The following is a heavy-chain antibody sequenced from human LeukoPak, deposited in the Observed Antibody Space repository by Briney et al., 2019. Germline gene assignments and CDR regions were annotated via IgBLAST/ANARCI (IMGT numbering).Heavy chain of an antibody. CDR1: GGSIIGSTYY. V-gene: IGHV4-39*01. CDR3: AGLVRAYYYFDY. CDR2: IYYSGNT. J-gene: IGHJ4*02. D-gene: IGHD2/OR15-2a*01. Sequence: PSETLSLTCTVSGGSIIGSTYYWGWIRQPPGKGLEWIGNIYYSGNTYYNPSLKSLFTISVDTSKNQFSLKLSSVTAADTAVYYCAGLVRAYYYFDYWGQGTLVTVSS.